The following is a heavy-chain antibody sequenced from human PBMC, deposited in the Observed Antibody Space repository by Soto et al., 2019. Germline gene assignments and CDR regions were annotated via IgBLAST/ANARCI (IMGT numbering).Heavy chain of an antibody. D-gene: IGHD2-21*02. Sequence: QVQLQESGPGLVKPSQTLSLTCTVSGGSISSGGYYWSRLRQHPGKGLEWIGYIYYSGSTYYNPSLQSRVTISVDTSKNQFSLKLRSVPAADTAVYYWAREAYCGGDCRNWFDPWGQGTLVTVSS. V-gene: IGHV4-31*03. CDR3: AREAYCGGDCRNWFDP. CDR1: GGSISSGGYY. CDR2: IYYSGST. J-gene: IGHJ5*02.